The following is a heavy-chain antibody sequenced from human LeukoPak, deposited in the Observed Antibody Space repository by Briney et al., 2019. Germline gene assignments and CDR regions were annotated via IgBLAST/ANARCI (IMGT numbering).Heavy chain of an antibody. J-gene: IGHJ6*02. CDR1: GFTFSSYS. Sequence: KPGGSLRLSCAASGFTFSSYSMNWVRQAPGKGLEWVPSISSSSSYIYYADSVKGRFTISRDNTKNSLYLQMNSLRAEDTAVYYCAKALATRHMDVWGQGTTVTVSS. CDR2: ISSSSSYI. V-gene: IGHV3-21*01. CDR3: AKALATRHMDV.